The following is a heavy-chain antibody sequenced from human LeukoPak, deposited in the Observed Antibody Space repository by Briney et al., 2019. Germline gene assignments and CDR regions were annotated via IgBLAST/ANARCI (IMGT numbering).Heavy chain of an antibody. J-gene: IGHJ4*02. D-gene: IGHD2-15*01. V-gene: IGHV3-23*01. CDR3: AKGRVLVDY. Sequence: XWVSAISGSGGSTYYADSVKGRFAISRDNSKNTLYLQMNSLRAEDTAVYYCAKGRVLVDYWGQGTLVTVSS. CDR2: ISGSGGST.